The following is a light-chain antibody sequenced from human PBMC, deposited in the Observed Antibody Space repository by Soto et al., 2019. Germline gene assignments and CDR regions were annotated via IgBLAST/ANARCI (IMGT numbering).Light chain of an antibody. CDR3: QSYDSSLSGCVV. J-gene: IGLJ2*01. CDR1: SSNIGAGYD. CDR2: GNS. V-gene: IGLV1-40*01. Sequence: QSVLTQPPSVSGALGQRVTISCTGSSSNIGAGYDVHWYQQLPGTAPKLLIYGNSNRPSGVTDRFSGSKSGTSASLAITGLQAEDEADYYCQSYDSSLSGCVVFGGGTKVTVL.